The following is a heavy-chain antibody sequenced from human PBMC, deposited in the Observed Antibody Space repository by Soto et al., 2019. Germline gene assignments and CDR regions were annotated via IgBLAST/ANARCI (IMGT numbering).Heavy chain of an antibody. CDR2: IYYSGST. CDR1: GGSISSSSYY. J-gene: IGHJ4*02. Sequence: QLQLQESGPGLVKPSETLSLTCTVSGGSISSSSYYWGWIRQPPGKGLECIGSIYYSGSTYYNPSLKSRVTISVDTSKNQFSLKLSAVTAADTAVYYCARVAVAGTFDYWGQGTLVTVSS. V-gene: IGHV4-39*01. D-gene: IGHD6-19*01. CDR3: ARVAVAGTFDY.